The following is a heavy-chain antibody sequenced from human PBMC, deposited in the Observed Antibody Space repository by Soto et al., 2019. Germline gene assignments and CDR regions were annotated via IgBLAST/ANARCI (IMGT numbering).Heavy chain of an antibody. J-gene: IGHJ6*02. CDR2: IIPIFGTA. Sequence: QVQLVQSGAEVKKPGSSVKVSCKASGGTFSSYAISWVRQAPGQGLEWMGGIIPIFGTANYAQKFQGRVTITADESTSTAYMELSSLRSEDTAVYYCARSLYNYYGSGSYYNEYYYYGMDVWGQGTTVTVSS. D-gene: IGHD3-10*01. CDR3: ARSLYNYYGSGSYYNEYYYYGMDV. V-gene: IGHV1-69*01. CDR1: GGTFSSYA.